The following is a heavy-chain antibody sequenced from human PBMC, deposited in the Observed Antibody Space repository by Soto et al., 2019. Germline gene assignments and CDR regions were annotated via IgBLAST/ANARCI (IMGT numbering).Heavy chain of an antibody. D-gene: IGHD5-18*01. CDR3: AITAMINRDSSTSFDY. J-gene: IGHJ4*02. CDR2: IKGKSDGETA. V-gene: IGHV3-15*01. CDR1: GLTFSNVW. Sequence: PGGSLRLSCAASGLTFSNVWMTWVRQVPGKGLEWVGRIKGKSDGETADVAAPVKARFTISRDDSKNTVFLEMNSLKSEDTALYYCAITAMINRDSSTSFDYWGRGTQVTVSS.